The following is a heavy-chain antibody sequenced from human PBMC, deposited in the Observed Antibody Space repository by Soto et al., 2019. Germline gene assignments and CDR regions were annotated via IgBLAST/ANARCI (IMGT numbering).Heavy chain of an antibody. D-gene: IGHD5-18*01. J-gene: IGHJ4*02. CDR2: ISGSGGST. CDR3: GKFYSDGLYYFDY. Sequence: GGSLRLSCAASGFTFSSYAMSWVRQAPGKGLEWVSAISGSGGSTYYADSVKGRFTISRDNSKNTLYLQMNSLRAEDRAVYYCGKFYSDGLYYFDYWGQGTLVTVSS. V-gene: IGHV3-23*01. CDR1: GFTFSSYA.